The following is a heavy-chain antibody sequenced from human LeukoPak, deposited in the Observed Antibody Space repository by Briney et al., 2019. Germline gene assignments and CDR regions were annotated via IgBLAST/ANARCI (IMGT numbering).Heavy chain of an antibody. CDR2: ISTNTGNP. CDR1: GYSFTSFG. Sequence: ASVKVSCKASGYSFTSFGMNWVRQAPGQGLEWLGWISTNTGNPTYGQGFTGRFVFSMDTSVSTAYLQISSLKAEDTAAYYCARDRSKYYYDSSGYYGTFDYWGQGTLVTVSS. D-gene: IGHD3-22*01. J-gene: IGHJ4*02. V-gene: IGHV7-4-1*02. CDR3: ARDRSKYYYDSSGYYGTFDY.